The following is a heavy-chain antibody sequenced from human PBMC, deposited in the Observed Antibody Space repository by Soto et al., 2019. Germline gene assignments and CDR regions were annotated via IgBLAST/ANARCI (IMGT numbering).Heavy chain of an antibody. CDR1: GFTFTSSA. V-gene: IGHV1-58*01. J-gene: IGHJ4*02. Sequence: SVKVSCKASGFTFTSSAVQWVRQARGQRLEWIGWIVVGSGNTNYAQKFQERVTITRDMSTSTAYMELSSLRSEDTAMYYCAATINYDFWSGYGPDYWGQGTLVPVSS. CDR2: IVVGSGNT. D-gene: IGHD3-3*01. CDR3: AATINYDFWSGYGPDY.